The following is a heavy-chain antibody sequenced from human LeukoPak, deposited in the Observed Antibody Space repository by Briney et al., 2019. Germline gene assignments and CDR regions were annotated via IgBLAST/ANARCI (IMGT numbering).Heavy chain of an antibody. CDR3: ATLREFQYYVDY. V-gene: IGHV1-24*01. CDR1: GYTLTELS. CDR2: FDPEDGET. J-gene: IGHJ4*02. D-gene: IGHD3-16*01. Sequence: ASVKVSCKVSGYTLTELSMHWVRQAPGKGLEWMGGFDPEDGETIYAQKFQGRVTMTEDTSTDTAYMELSSLRSEDTVVYYCATLREFQYYVDYWGQGTLVTVSS.